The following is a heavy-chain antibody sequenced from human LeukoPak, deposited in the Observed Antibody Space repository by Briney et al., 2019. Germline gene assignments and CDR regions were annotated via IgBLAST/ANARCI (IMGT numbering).Heavy chain of an antibody. CDR2: MNPNSGNT. CDR1: GYTFTSYD. CDR3: ARGRPTTSIAAAGVNWFDP. Sequence: ASVKVSCKASGYTFTSYDINWVRQATGQGLERMGWMNPNSGNTGYAQKFQGRVTITADKSTSTAYMELSSLRSEDTAVYYCARGRPTTSIAAAGVNWFDPWGQGTLVTVSS. V-gene: IGHV1-8*01. D-gene: IGHD6-13*01. J-gene: IGHJ5*02.